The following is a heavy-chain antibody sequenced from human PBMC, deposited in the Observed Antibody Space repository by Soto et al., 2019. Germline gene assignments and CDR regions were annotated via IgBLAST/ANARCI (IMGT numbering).Heavy chain of an antibody. CDR1: GGSISSYY. CDR2: IYYSGST. D-gene: IGHD3-22*01. CDR3: ARVIIYYDSSGYIDY. J-gene: IGHJ4*02. Sequence: ASETLSLTCTVSGGSISSYYWSWIRQPPGKGLEWIGYIYYSGSTNYNPSLKSRVIISVDTSKNQFSLKLSSVTAADTAVYYCARVIIYYDSSGYIDYWGQGTLVTVS. V-gene: IGHV4-59*01.